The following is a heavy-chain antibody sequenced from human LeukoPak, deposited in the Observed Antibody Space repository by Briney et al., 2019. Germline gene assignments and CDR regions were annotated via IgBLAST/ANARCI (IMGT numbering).Heavy chain of an antibody. Sequence: GASVKVSCKASGYTFTSYYMHWVRQAPGQGLEWMGIISPSGGSTSYAQKFQGRVTMTRDTSTSTVYMELSSLRSEDTAVYYCARGRIAAAGTDLNWFDPWGQGTLVTVSS. CDR2: ISPSGGST. D-gene: IGHD6-13*01. J-gene: IGHJ5*02. V-gene: IGHV1-46*01. CDR1: GYTFTSYY. CDR3: ARGRIAAAGTDLNWFDP.